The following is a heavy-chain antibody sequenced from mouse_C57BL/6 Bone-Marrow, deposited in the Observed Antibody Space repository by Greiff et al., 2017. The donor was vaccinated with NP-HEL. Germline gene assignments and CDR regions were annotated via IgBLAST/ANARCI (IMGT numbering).Heavy chain of an antibody. Sequence: QVQLQQSGAELVRPGSSVKLSCKDSYFAFMASAMHWVKQRPGHGLEWIGSFTMYSDATEYSENFKGKATLTATPSSSTAYMQLSSLTSEDSAVYYCASSTVVARWAFDDWGQGTTLTVSS. V-gene: IGHV1-49*01. CDR2: FTMYSDAT. J-gene: IGHJ2*01. D-gene: IGHD1-1*01. CDR3: ASSTVVARWAFDD. CDR1: YFAFMASA.